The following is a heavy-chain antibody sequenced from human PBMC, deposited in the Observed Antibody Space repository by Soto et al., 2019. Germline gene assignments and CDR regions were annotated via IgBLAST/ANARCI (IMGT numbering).Heavy chain of an antibody. V-gene: IGHV5-51*01. CDR1: GYSFSTFW. J-gene: IGHJ6*02. CDR2: IYPSDSDT. CDR3: ARLPQDYYYHGMDV. Sequence: GESLEISCTGSGYSFSTFWIGWVRQMPGKGLEWMGIIYPSDSDTRYSPSFQGQVTISADKSSRTAYLQWSSLKASDSAMYYCARLPQDYYYHGMDVWGQGTRVTVSS.